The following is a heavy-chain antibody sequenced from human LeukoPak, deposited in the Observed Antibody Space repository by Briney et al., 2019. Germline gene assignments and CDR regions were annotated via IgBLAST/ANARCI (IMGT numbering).Heavy chain of an antibody. CDR3: ARQIASAGTAGFDF. D-gene: IGHD6-13*01. V-gene: IGHV4-4*07. CDR1: ADSISSYY. CDR2: IYSTGST. Sequence: SETLSLTCTVSADSISSYYWSWIRQPAGKGLEWTVRIYSTGSTNYNPSLKSRVAMSVDTSKNQFSLRLRSVTAADTAVYYCARQIASAGTAGFDFWGQGARVTVSS. J-gene: IGHJ4*02.